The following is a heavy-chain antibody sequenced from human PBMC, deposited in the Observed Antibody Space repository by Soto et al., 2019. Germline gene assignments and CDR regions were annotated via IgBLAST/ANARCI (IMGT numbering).Heavy chain of an antibody. CDR2: IIPISGTA. J-gene: IGHJ6*02. CDR1: GGTFSSYA. Sequence: QVQLVQSGAEVKKPGSSVKVSCKASGGTFSSYAISWVRQAPGQGLEWMGGIIPISGTADSAQKFQGSVTSTADDFTSTAYVELSSLGSDYTAVYYCARHLVGNRCCYGMHVWGQGTTVTVSS. CDR3: ARHLVGNRCCYGMHV. V-gene: IGHV1-69*12. D-gene: IGHD2-8*02.